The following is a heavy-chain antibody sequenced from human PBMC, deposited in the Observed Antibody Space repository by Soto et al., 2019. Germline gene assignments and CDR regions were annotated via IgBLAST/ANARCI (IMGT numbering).Heavy chain of an antibody. V-gene: IGHV4-59*08. J-gene: IGHJ4*02. CDR3: ARATTVTTYDY. Sequence: SETLSLTCTVSGGSISSYYWSWIRQPPGKGLEWIGYIYYSGSTNYNPSLKSRVTISVDTSKNQFSLKLSSVTAADTAVYYCARATTVTTYDYWGQGTLVTVSS. CDR2: IYYSGST. CDR1: GGSISSYY. D-gene: IGHD4-17*01.